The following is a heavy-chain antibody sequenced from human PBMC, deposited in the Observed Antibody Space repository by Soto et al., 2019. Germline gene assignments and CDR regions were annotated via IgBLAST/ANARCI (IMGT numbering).Heavy chain of an antibody. Sequence: GGSLRLSCAASGFTFSSYGMHWVRQAPGKGLEWVAVISYDGSNKYYADSVKGRFTISRDNSKNTLYLQMNSLRAEDTAVYYCATLSTVTTEGAFDYWGQGTLVTVSS. J-gene: IGHJ4*02. CDR1: GFTFSSYG. V-gene: IGHV3-30*03. D-gene: IGHD4-17*01. CDR2: ISYDGSNK. CDR3: ATLSTVTTEGAFDY.